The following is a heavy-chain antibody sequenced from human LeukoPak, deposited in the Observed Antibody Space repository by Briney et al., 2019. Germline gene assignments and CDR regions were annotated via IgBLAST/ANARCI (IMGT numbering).Heavy chain of an antibody. J-gene: IGHJ5*02. V-gene: IGHV2-5*02. CDR2: IYWDDDK. Sequence: SGPTLANPTQTLTLTCTFSGFSLSTSGVGVGWIRQPPGKALEWLALIYWDDDKRYSPSLKSRLTITKDTSKNQVVLTMTNMDPVDTATYYCAHLLGYCSGGSCNARGLWFDPWGQGTLVTVSS. CDR3: AHLLGYCSGGSCNARGLWFDP. D-gene: IGHD2-15*01. CDR1: GFSLSTSGVG.